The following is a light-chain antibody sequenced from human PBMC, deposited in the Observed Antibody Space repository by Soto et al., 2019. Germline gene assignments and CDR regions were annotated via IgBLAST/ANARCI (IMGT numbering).Light chain of an antibody. J-gene: IGKJ4*01. V-gene: IGKV1-5*01. CDR3: QHYNDYPIT. Sequence: DIQMTQSPSTLSASVGDRVTITCRASQTINTWLAWHQQKPGKAPNLLIFDASNLESGVPSRFSGSGSGTEFTLTFSSLQPDDFATYYCQHYNDYPITFGGGTKVEI. CDR1: QTINTW. CDR2: DAS.